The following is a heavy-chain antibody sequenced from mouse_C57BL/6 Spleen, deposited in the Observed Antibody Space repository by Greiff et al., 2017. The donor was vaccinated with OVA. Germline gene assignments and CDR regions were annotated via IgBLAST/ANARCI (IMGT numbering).Heavy chain of an antibody. D-gene: IGHD4-1*01. V-gene: IGHV1-69*01. J-gene: IGHJ4*01. Sequence: QVQLQQPGAELVMPGASVKLSCKASGYTFTGYWMHWVKQRPGQGLEWIGEIDPSDSYTNYNQKFKGKSTVTVDKSSSTAYMQLSSLTSEDSAVDYCARPGTEAMDYWGQGTSVTVSS. CDR2: IDPSDSYT. CDR3: ARPGTEAMDY. CDR1: GYTFTGYW.